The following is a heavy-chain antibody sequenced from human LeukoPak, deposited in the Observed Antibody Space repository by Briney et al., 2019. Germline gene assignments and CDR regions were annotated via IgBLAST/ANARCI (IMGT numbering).Heavy chain of an antibody. J-gene: IGHJ3*01. D-gene: IGHD2-2*01. Sequence: GGSLRLSCAASGFTFYNSWVHGVRQAPGKGLVCFSLINAGGSIRTYADSVRGRFTIARDNARNTLSLKMNSLTIEDTAVYYCIVVVEPPDSDGFDVWGQGTMITVSS. CDR2: INAGGSIR. CDR1: GFTFYNSW. V-gene: IGHV3-74*01. CDR3: IVVVEPPDSDGFDV.